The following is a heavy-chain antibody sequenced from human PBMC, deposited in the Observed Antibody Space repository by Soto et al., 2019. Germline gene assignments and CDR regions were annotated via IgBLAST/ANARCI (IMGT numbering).Heavy chain of an antibody. CDR2: ISAYNGNT. Sequence: ASVKVSCKASGYSFATSGISWVRQAPGQGLEWMGWISAYNGNTNYEQKLQDRVTMTTDTSTSTAYLELRSLRSDDTAVYYCARAGHYYDSSGYATWGQGTLVTVSS. J-gene: IGHJ5*02. CDR3: ARAGHYYDSSGYAT. D-gene: IGHD3-22*01. V-gene: IGHV1-18*01. CDR1: GYSFATSG.